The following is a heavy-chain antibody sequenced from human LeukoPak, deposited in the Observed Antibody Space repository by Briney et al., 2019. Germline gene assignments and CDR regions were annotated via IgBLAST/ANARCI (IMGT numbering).Heavy chain of an antibody. CDR1: GGSISRFY. D-gene: IGHD2-8*01. J-gene: IGHJ4*02. CDR2: IYYRGST. Sequence: PSETLSVTCTVSGGSISRFYWSWIRQPPGKGLEWIGYIYYRGSTNYNPSLKSRVTISVDTSQNQFSLKLSSVTAADTAVYYCGRHPLVCGTNGTLDYWGQGTLVTVSS. CDR3: GRHPLVCGTNGTLDY. V-gene: IGHV4-59*08.